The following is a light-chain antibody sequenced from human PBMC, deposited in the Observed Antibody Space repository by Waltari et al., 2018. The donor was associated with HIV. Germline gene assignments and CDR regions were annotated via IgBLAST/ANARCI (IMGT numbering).Light chain of an antibody. V-gene: IGLV1-40*01. CDR1: NSNIGAGSD. CDR2: GNT. Sequence: QSVLTQPPSVSGAPGQRVTISCTGTNSNIGAGSDVHWYQQLPGTAPKLLISGNTYRPSGVPDRFSGSKSGTSASLTITGLQAEDEADYYCQSYDTGLSGSRVFGGGTKVTVL. J-gene: IGLJ3*02. CDR3: QSYDTGLSGSRV.